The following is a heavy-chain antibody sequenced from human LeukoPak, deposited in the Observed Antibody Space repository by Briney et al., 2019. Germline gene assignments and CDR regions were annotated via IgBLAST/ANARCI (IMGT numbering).Heavy chain of an antibody. CDR2: IYTSGST. J-gene: IGHJ5*02. D-gene: IGHD5-18*01. CDR1: GGSISSSSYY. CDR3: ARNGYRRDWFDP. Sequence: SETLSLTCTVSGGSISSSSYYWSWIRQPAGKGLEWIGRIYTSGSTNYNPSLKSRVTISVDTSKNQFSLKLSSVTAADTAVYYCARNGYRRDWFDPWGQGTLVTVSS. V-gene: IGHV4-61*02.